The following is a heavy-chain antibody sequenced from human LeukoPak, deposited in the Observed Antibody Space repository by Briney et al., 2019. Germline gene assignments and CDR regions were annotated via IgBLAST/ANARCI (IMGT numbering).Heavy chain of an antibody. CDR1: GFTVSSYY. Sequence: GGSLRLSCAASGFTVSSYYMNWVRQAPGKGLEWVSVLYTGGSADYADSVKGRFTISRDNSKNTLYLQMNSLRAEGTAVYFCAREYYGVIFSHYLDVWGKGTTVTVSS. CDR2: LYTGGSA. D-gene: IGHD3-9*01. V-gene: IGHV3-66*01. CDR3: AREYYGVIFSHYLDV. J-gene: IGHJ6*04.